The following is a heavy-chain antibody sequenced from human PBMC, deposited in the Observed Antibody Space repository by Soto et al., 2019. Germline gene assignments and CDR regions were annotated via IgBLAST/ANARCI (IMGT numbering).Heavy chain of an antibody. CDR2: ISYSGTT. D-gene: IGHD5-18*01. CDR1: GDSISSNNNY. J-gene: IGHJ5*02. CDR3: ARGRGYSYGLDP. V-gene: IGHV4-30-4*01. Sequence: SETLSLTCTVSGDSISSNNNYWSWIRQPPGEGLEWIGFISYSGTTSYSPSLKSRVAISLDTSKNQFSLSLSSVTAADTDVYYCARGRGYSYGLDPWGQGTLVTVS.